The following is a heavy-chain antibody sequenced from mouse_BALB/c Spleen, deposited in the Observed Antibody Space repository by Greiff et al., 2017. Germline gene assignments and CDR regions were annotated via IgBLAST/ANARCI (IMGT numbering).Heavy chain of an antibody. CDR3: ARDPSYDYGEDYYAMDY. J-gene: IGHJ4*01. V-gene: IGHV5-4*02. Sequence: EVMLVESGGGLVKPGGSLKLSCAASGFTFSDYYMYWVRQTPEKRLEWVATISDGGSYTYYPDSVKGRFTISRDNAKNNLYLQMSSLKSEDTAMYYCARDPSYDYGEDYYAMDYWGQGTSVTVSS. D-gene: IGHD2-4*01. CDR1: GFTFSDYY. CDR2: ISDGGSYT.